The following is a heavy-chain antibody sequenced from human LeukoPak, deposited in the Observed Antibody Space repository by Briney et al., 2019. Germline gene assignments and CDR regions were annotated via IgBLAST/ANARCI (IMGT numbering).Heavy chain of an antibody. CDR3: ARDIYDSSGYFPGLPDY. CDR1: GYTFTSYY. J-gene: IGHJ4*02. CDR2: INPSGGST. Sequence: GASVKVSCKASGYTFTSYYMHWVRQAPGQGLEWMGIINPSGGSTSYAQKFQGRVTVTRDTSTSTVYMELSSLRSEDTAVYYCARDIYDSSGYFPGLPDYWGQGTLVTVSS. D-gene: IGHD3-22*01. V-gene: IGHV1-46*01.